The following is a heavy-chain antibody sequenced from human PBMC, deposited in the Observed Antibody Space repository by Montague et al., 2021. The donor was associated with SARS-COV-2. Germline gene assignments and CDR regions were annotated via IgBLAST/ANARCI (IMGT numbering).Heavy chain of an antibody. CDR1: GGSIDSFY. Sequence: SETLSLTCTVSGGSIDSFYWSWIRRPPGKGLEWIGCIFHSGRTYYNPSLKSRVSMSVDTSKNQFSLKLTSVTAADTAVYYCARAVSVRRAVNWFDPWGQGTLVTVSS. CDR2: IFHSGRT. CDR3: ARAVSVRRAVNWFDP. J-gene: IGHJ5*02. D-gene: IGHD3-10*01. V-gene: IGHV4-59*01.